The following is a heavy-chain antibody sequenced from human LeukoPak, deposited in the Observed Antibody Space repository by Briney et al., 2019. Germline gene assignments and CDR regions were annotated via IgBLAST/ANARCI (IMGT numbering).Heavy chain of an antibody. CDR3: ATYSSLNRREFQF. J-gene: IGHJ1*01. CDR2: IRHDGSAI. CDR1: GFTFSNYA. V-gene: IGHV3-30*02. D-gene: IGHD3-22*01. Sequence: GGSLRLSCAASGFTFSNYAMHWVRQAPGKGLEWVAFIRHDGSAIYYADSVKGRFTISRDNAKNSLYLQMNSLRAEDTAVYYCATYSSLNRREFQFWGQGALLTVSS.